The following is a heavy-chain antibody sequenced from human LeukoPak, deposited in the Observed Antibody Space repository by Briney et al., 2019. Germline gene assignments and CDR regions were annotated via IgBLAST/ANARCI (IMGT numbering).Heavy chain of an antibody. CDR1: GFTLSSYG. D-gene: IGHD3-9*01. CDR3: AKGPKRYNILTGYFVIETAFDI. J-gene: IGHJ3*02. Sequence: GGTLRLSCAASGFTLSSYGMSWVRQAPGKGLEWVSTISGSGGRTYYADSVKGRFTISRDNSKNTLYLQMDTLRAEDTAVYYCAKGPKRYNILTGYFVIETAFDIWGQGTIVTVSS. V-gene: IGHV3-23*01. CDR2: ISGSGGRT.